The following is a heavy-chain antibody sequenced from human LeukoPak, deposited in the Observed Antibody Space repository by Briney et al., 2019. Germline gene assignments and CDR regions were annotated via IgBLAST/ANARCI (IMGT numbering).Heavy chain of an antibody. D-gene: IGHD3-22*01. CDR2: ISAYNGNT. CDR1: GYTFTSYG. V-gene: IGHV1-18*01. CDR3: ARDLLYYDSSAYDYIDAFDI. Sequence: ASVKVSCKASGYTFTSYGIGWVRQAPGQGLEWMGWISAYNGNTYYAQKLQGRVTMTRDTSTSTAYMELRSLRSDDTAVYYCARDLLYYDSSAYDYIDAFDIWGQGTMVTVSS. J-gene: IGHJ3*02.